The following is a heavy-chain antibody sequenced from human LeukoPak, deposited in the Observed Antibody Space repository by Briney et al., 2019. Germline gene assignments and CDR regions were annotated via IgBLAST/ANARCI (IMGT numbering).Heavy chain of an antibody. CDR1: GGSISSYY. Sequence: SETLSLTCTVSGGSISSYYWSWIRQPPGKGLEWIGYIYYSGSTNYNPSLKSRVTISVDTSKNQFSLKLSSVTAADTAVYYCARDIRGAAAPGYWGQGTLVTVSS. J-gene: IGHJ4*02. V-gene: IGHV4-59*01. CDR3: ARDIRGAAAPGY. CDR2: IYYSGST. D-gene: IGHD6-13*01.